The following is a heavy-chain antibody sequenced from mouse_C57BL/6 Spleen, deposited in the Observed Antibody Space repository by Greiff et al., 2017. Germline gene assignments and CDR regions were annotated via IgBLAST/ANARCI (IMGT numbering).Heavy chain of an antibody. V-gene: IGHV1-55*01. Sequence: VQLQQPGAELVKPGASVKMSCKASGYTFTSYWITWVKQRPGQGLEWIGDIYPGSGSTNYNEKFKSKATLTVDTSSSTAYMQLSSLTSEDSAVYYCARFTTVVAPYFDYWGQGTTLTVSS. D-gene: IGHD1-1*01. J-gene: IGHJ2*01. CDR3: ARFTTVVAPYFDY. CDR2: IYPGSGST. CDR1: GYTFTSYW.